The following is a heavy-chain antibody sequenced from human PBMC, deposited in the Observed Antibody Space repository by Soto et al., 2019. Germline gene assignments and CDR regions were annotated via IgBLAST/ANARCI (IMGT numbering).Heavy chain of an antibody. CDR2: ISSSSSTV. CDR3: ARSPFDY. J-gene: IGHJ4*02. V-gene: IGHV3-48*01. Sequence: GGSLRLSCAVSGFTFSSYSMNWVRQAPGKGLEWVSYISSSSSTVYYADSVKGRFTISRDNAKNSLYLQMNGLRAEDTALYYCARSPFDYWGQGTRVTVSS. CDR1: GFTFSSYS.